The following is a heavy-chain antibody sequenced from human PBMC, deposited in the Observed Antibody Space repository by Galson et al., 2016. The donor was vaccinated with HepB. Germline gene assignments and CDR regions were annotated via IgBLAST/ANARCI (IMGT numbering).Heavy chain of an antibody. V-gene: IGHV3-48*01. Sequence: SLRLFCAASGFTFDSYSMNWVRQAPGKGLEWVSYTSDSGGTTYYADSVKGRFTISRDNAQNSLYLQMNGLRAEDSAVYYCAREDTIVRGKRFYYYGLDVWGQGTTVTVSS. J-gene: IGHJ6*02. CDR1: GFTFDSYS. CDR2: TSDSGGTT. D-gene: IGHD3-10*01. CDR3: AREDTIVRGKRFYYYGLDV.